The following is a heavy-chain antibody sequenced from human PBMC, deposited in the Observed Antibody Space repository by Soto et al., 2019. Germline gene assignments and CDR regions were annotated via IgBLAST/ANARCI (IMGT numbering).Heavy chain of an antibody. CDR1: GYSIISGSYF. CDR2: IYYTGTT. Sequence: SETLSLTCNVTGYSIISGSYFWSWIRQPPGKALEWIGYIYYTGTTSYNPSLGGRVTISLDTSKTQFSLKLTSVTAADAAVYFCARVNPSPFQYSPAGWFGPWGPGISVTVSS. V-gene: IGHV4-61*01. CDR3: ARVNPSPFQYSPAGWFGP. D-gene: IGHD2-15*01. J-gene: IGHJ5*02.